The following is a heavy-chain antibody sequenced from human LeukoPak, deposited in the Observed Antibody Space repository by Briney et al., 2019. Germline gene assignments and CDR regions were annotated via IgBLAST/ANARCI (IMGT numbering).Heavy chain of an antibody. CDR1: GFTFDDYA. CDR2: ISWDGGST. V-gene: IGHV3-43D*03. J-gene: IGHJ4*02. CDR3: AKDRDYGDSLYGACDY. D-gene: IGHD4-17*01. Sequence: QSGGSLRLSCAASGFTFDDYAMHWVRQAPGKGLEWVSLISWDGGSTYYADSVKGRFTISRDNSKNSLYLQMDSLRAEDTAIYYCAKDRDYGDSLYGACDYWGQGTLVTVSS.